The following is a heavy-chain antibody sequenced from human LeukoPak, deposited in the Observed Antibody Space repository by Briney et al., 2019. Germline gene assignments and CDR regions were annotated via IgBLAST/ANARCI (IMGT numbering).Heavy chain of an antibody. D-gene: IGHD3/OR15-3a*01. V-gene: IGHV4-39*01. Sequence: PSETLSLTCTVSGVSISSSYSYWGWIRQPPGMGLEWIGSIYYTGNTYYNASLKSQVSISIDTSRNQFSLKLTSVTAADTAVYYCARQTGSGLFILPGGQGTLVTVSS. CDR2: IYYTGNT. J-gene: IGHJ4*02. CDR1: GVSISSSYSY. CDR3: ARQTGSGLFILP.